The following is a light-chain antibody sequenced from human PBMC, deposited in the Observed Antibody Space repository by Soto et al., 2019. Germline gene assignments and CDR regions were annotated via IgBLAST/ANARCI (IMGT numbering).Light chain of an antibody. V-gene: IGLV2-8*01. CDR3: SSYAGSNNPYV. CDR1: SSDVGGYNY. CDR2: EVS. Sequence: QSALTQPPSASGSPGQSVTISCTGTSSDVGGYNYVSWHQQHPGKAPKLMIYEVSKRPSGVPDRFSGSKSGNTASLTVSGLQAEDEADYYCSSYAGSNNPYVFGTGTKVTV. J-gene: IGLJ1*01.